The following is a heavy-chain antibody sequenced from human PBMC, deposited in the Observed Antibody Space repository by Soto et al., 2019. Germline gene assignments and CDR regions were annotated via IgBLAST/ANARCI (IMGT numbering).Heavy chain of an antibody. D-gene: IGHD1-7*01. CDR2: IYYSGST. V-gene: IGHV4-59*01. CDR1: GGSISSYY. CDR3: ARGDNWNYGNWFAP. Sequence: PSETLSLTCTVSGGSISSYYWSWIRQPPGKGLEWIGYIYYSGSTNYNPSLKSRVTISVDTSKNQFSLKLSSVTAADTAVYYCARGDNWNYGNWFAPWGQGSLVTVSS. J-gene: IGHJ5*02.